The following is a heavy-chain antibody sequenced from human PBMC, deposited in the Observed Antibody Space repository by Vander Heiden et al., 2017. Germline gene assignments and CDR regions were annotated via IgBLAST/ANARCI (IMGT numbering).Heavy chain of an antibody. CDR2: ISGSGGST. CDR3: AKDRVTIFGGVNPSSWFDP. V-gene: IGHV3-23*01. J-gene: IGHJ5*02. D-gene: IGHD3-3*01. Sequence: EVQLLESGGGLVQRGGSLRLAWAASGFTFSSDDLGWVRQAPGKGLEWVSAISGSGGSTYYADSVKGRVTISRDNSKNTLYLQMNSLRAEDTAVYYCAKDRVTIFGGVNPSSWFDPWGQGTLVTVSS. CDR1: GFTFSSDD.